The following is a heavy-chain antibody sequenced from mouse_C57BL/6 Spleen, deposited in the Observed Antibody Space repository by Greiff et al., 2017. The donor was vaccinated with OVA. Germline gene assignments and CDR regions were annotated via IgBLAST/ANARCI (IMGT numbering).Heavy chain of an antibody. CDR1: GYTFTSYW. J-gene: IGHJ4*01. CDR2: IDPSDSET. CDR3: AGERYGSSYYAMDY. D-gene: IGHD1-1*01. Sequence: QVHVKQSGAELVRPGSSVKLSCKASGYTFTSYWMHWVKQRPIQGLEWIGNIDPSDSETHYNQKFKDKATLTVDKSSSTAYMQLSSLTSEDSAVYYCAGERYGSSYYAMDYWGQGTSVTVSS. V-gene: IGHV1-52*01.